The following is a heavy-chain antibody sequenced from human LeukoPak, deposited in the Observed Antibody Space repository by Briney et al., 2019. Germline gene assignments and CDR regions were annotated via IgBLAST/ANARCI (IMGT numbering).Heavy chain of an antibody. D-gene: IGHD2-2*01. CDR2: INHSGST. V-gene: IGHV4-34*01. CDR3: ASSLRSSTSGSGNWFDP. Sequence: SETLSLTCAVYGGSLSGYYWSWIRQPPGRGLEWIGEINHSGSTNYNPSLKSRVTISVDTSKNQFSLKLSSVTAADTAVYYCASSLRSSTSGSGNWFDPWGQGTLVTVSS. J-gene: IGHJ5*02. CDR1: GGSLSGYY.